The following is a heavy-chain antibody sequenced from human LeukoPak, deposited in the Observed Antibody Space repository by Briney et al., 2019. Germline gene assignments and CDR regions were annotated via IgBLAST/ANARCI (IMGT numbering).Heavy chain of an antibody. J-gene: IGHJ5*02. D-gene: IGHD5-12*01. CDR2: ISSTGGTI. Sequence: GGSLRLSCVGSGFTFSDYYMSWVRQSPGKGLEWTAHISSTGGTILYADSVKGRFTISRDDAKRSVYLEMNSLTVEDTAVYYCATSITISKTYESWGQGTLVTVSS. V-gene: IGHV3-11*01. CDR3: ATSITISKTYES. CDR1: GFTFSDYY.